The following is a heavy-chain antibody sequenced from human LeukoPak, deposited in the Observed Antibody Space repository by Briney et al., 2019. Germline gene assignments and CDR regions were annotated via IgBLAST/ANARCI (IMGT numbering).Heavy chain of an antibody. J-gene: IGHJ4*02. Sequence: GGSLRLSCAASGFTFSSYAMSWVRQAPGKGLEWVSAISGSGGSTYYADSVKGRFTISRDNSKNTLYLQMNSLRAEDTAVYYCARGYSDSSGYYPPPSDYWGQGTLVTVSS. CDR2: ISGSGGST. CDR3: ARGYSDSSGYYPPPSDY. D-gene: IGHD3-22*01. CDR1: GFTFSSYA. V-gene: IGHV3-23*01.